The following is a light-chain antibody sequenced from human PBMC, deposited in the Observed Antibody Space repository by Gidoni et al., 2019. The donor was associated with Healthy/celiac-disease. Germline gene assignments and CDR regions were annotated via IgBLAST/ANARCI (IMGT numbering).Light chain of an antibody. CDR3: QQLNSYPST. V-gene: IGKV1-9*01. CDR2: AAS. Sequence: DIQLTQTPSFLSASVGTRVTLTCWASQSMSSYLAWYQQKPGKAPKLLIYAASTLQSWVPSRFSGSGSGTEFTLTISSLQPEDFATYYCQQLNSYPSTFGQGTRLEIK. CDR1: QSMSSY. J-gene: IGKJ5*01.